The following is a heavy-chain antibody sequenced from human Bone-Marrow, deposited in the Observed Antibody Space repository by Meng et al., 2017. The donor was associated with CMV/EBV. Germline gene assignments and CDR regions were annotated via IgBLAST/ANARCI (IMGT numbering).Heavy chain of an antibody. CDR1: GFTFSSYA. J-gene: IGHJ6*02. D-gene: IGHD6-6*01. CDR3: ARDESRPSDA. Sequence: GESLQISCAASGFTFSSYAMHWVRQAPGKGLEWVSSISSSSSYIYYADSVKGRFTISRDNAKNSLYLQMHSLRAEDTAVYYCARDESRPSDAWGQGTTVTVSS. V-gene: IGHV3-21*01. CDR2: ISSSSSYI.